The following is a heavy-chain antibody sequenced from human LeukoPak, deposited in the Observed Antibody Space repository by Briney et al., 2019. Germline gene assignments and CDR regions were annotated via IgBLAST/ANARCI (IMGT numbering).Heavy chain of an antibody. CDR3: AREEMATIQATGIFSGIPNWLDP. V-gene: IGHV1-69*13. Sequence: SVKVSCKASGGTLSSYAISWVRQAPGQGLEWMGGIIPIFGTANYAQKFQGRVTITADESTSTAYMELSSLRSEDTAVYYCAREEMATIQATGIFSGIPNWLDPWGQGTLVTVSS. J-gene: IGHJ5*02. D-gene: IGHD5-24*01. CDR2: IIPIFGTA. CDR1: GGTLSSYA.